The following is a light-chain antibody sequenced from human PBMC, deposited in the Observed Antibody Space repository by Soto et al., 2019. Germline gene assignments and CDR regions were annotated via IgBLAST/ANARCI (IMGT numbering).Light chain of an antibody. J-gene: IGLJ1*01. Sequence: QSALTQPASVSGSPGQSITISCTGTSSDVGGYNYVSWYQQHPDKAPKLMIYEVSNRPSGVSNRFSGSKSGNTASLTISGLQAEDEADYYCSSYTSSSTPYAFGTGTKLTVL. CDR3: SSYTSSSTPYA. CDR2: EVS. V-gene: IGLV2-14*01. CDR1: SSDVGGYNY.